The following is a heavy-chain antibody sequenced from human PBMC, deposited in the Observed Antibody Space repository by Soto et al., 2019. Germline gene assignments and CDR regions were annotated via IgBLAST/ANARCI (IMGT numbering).Heavy chain of an antibody. J-gene: IGHJ4*02. CDR3: ARGNLYGVLDY. V-gene: IGHV4-30-2*01. D-gene: IGHD2-8*01. CDR1: GGSISSGGYS. CDR2: VHQSGST. Sequence: QVQLQESGSGLVKPSQTLSLTCGVSGGSISSGGYSWSWIRQPPGKGLEWIGYVHQSGSTNYSPSLKSRVTISLDRSKNQFSLNLSSVTAADTAVHYCARGNLYGVLDYWGQGILVTVSS.